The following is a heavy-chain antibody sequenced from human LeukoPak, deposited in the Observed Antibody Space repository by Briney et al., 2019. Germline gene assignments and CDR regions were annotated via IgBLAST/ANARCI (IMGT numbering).Heavy chain of an antibody. CDR1: GFTFSSYA. D-gene: IGHD2-2*01. V-gene: IGHV3-23*01. Sequence: GGSLRLSCAASGFTFSSYAMSWVRQAPGKGLERVSAISGSGGSTYYADSVKGRFTISRDNSKNTLYLQMNSLRAEDTAVYYCAKDPSYCSSTSCYYRGPFDYWGQGTLVTVSS. J-gene: IGHJ4*02. CDR3: AKDPSYCSSTSCYYRGPFDY. CDR2: ISGSGGST.